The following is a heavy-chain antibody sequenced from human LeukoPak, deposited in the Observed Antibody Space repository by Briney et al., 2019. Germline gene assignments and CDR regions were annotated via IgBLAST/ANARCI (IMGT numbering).Heavy chain of an antibody. Sequence: PXGSLRLSCAASGFTFSSYAMSWVRQAPGKGLEWVSAISGSGGSTYYADSVKGRFTISRDNSKNTLYLQMSSLRPEDTAVYYCVKGMEDYDILTGVLDVWGQGTTVTVSS. J-gene: IGHJ6*02. CDR2: ISGSGGST. CDR1: GFTFSSYA. D-gene: IGHD3-9*01. V-gene: IGHV3-23*01. CDR3: VKGMEDYDILTGVLDV.